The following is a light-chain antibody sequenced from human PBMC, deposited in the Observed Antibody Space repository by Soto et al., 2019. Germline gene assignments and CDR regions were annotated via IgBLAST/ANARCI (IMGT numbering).Light chain of an antibody. V-gene: IGLV2-8*01. CDR1: SSDVGGYNY. CDR2: EVS. CDR3: SSYAGSI. Sequence: QSALTQPPSASGSPGQSVTISCTGTSSDVGGYNYVSWYQQHPGKAPKLMIYEVSKRPSGVPDRFSGSKSGNTASLTVSGLQAEDEADYYFSSYAGSIFGGGTKLTVL. J-gene: IGLJ2*01.